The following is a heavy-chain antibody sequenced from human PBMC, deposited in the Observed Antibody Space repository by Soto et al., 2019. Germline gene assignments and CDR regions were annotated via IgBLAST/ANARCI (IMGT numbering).Heavy chain of an antibody. CDR2: IYYSGST. V-gene: IGHV4-59*01. D-gene: IGHD3-3*01. CDR1: GGSISSYY. J-gene: IGHJ6*02. CDR3: ARDFVTIFGVASGGMDV. Sequence: SETLSLTCTVSGGSISSYYWSWIRQPPGKGLEWIGYIYYSGSTNYNPSLKSRVTISVDTSKDQFSLKLSSVTAADTAVYYCARDFVTIFGVASGGMDVWGQGTTVTVSS.